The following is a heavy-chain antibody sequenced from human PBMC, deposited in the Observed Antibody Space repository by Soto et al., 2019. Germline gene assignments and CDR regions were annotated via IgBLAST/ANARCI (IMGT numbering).Heavy chain of an antibody. J-gene: IGHJ4*02. CDR1: GYTFTGYH. Sequence: ASVKVSCKASGYTFTGYHIHWVRQAPGQGLEWMGWINPNSGGTNYAQKFQGWVTMTRDTSTSTAYMELSRLRSDDTAVYYCAGEVASTKTFDYWGQGTLVTVSS. CDR3: AGEVASTKTFDY. D-gene: IGHD2-8*01. V-gene: IGHV1-2*04. CDR2: INPNSGGT.